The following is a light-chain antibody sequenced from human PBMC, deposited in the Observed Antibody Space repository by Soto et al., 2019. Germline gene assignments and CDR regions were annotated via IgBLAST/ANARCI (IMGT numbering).Light chain of an antibody. V-gene: IGKV1-5*01. CDR3: QQYNSYSWT. CDR2: DAS. CDR1: QSITIW. Sequence: DIQMTQSPSTLSAYVGDRVTITCRASQSITIWLAWYQQKPGKAPKLLIFDASSLESGVPSRFSGSGSGTEFTLTISSLQPDDFATYYCQQYNSYSWTFGQGTKVDIK. J-gene: IGKJ1*01.